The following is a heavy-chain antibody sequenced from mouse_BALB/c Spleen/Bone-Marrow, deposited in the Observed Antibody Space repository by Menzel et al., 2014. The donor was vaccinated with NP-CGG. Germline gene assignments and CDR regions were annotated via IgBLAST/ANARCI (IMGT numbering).Heavy chain of an antibody. CDR1: GFAFSSYD. D-gene: IGHD1-1*01. V-gene: IGHV5-12-1*01. Sequence: DVQLVESGGGLVKPGGSLKLSCAASGFAFSSYDMSWVRQTPEKRLEWVAYISSGGGSTYYPDTVKGRFTISRDNAKNTLYLQMSSLKSEDTAMYYCAGPLYYYGSSPFYAMDYWGQGTSVTVSS. J-gene: IGHJ4*01. CDR3: AGPLYYYGSSPFYAMDY. CDR2: ISSGGGST.